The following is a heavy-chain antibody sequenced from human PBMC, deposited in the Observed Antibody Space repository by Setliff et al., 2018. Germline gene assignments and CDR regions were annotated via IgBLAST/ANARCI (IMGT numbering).Heavy chain of an antibody. Sequence: GGSLRLSCAASGFTFSNYYMHWVRQAPGKGLVWVSRITSDGSSTTYADSVKGRFTISGDNAKSTLYLQMNSLRAEDTAVYYCARDVFCSGGSCDNWFDLWGQGTLVTVSS. CDR3: ARDVFCSGGSCDNWFDL. J-gene: IGHJ5*02. CDR2: ITSDGSST. CDR1: GFTFSNYY. D-gene: IGHD2-15*01. V-gene: IGHV3-74*01.